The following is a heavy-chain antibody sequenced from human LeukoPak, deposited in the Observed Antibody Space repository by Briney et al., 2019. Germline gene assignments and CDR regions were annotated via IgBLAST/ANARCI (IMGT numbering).Heavy chain of an antibody. Sequence: ASMKVSCKASGGTFSSYAISWVRQAPGQGLEWMGGIIPIFGTANYAQKFQGRVTITADESTSTAYMELSSLRSEDTAVYYCARNYEGYYFDYWGQGTLVTVSS. CDR2: IIPIFGTA. CDR3: ARNYEGYYFDY. V-gene: IGHV1-69*13. D-gene: IGHD1-7*01. CDR1: GGTFSSYA. J-gene: IGHJ4*02.